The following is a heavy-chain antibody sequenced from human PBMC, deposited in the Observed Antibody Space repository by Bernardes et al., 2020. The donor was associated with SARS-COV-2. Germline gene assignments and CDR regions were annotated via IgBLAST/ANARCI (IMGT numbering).Heavy chain of an antibody. J-gene: IGHJ4*02. CDR2: INPNSGGT. Sequence: VKVSFKASGYTFTGYSMHWVRQAPGQGLAWMGWINPNSGGTNYAQKFQGRVTMTRDTSISTAYMELSRLRSDDTAVYYCARGGRFGEFRKEYYFDYWGQGTLVTVSS. V-gene: IGHV1-2*02. CDR1: GYTFTGYS. CDR3: ARGGRFGEFRKEYYFDY. D-gene: IGHD3-10*01.